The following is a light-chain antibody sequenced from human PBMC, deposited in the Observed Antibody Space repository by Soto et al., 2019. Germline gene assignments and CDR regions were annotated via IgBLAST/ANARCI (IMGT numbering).Light chain of an antibody. CDR1: QNVGSA. CDR2: GAS. Sequence: ELVMTKAPATLYVAPGETATLSCRASQNVGSAVAWYQHQPGQATRLLIVGASIRATSVPPTFSGSASGTEFTSTSSSLQSEYFSVYYCQQYRIWPPLSFGGRTTVAIK. CDR3: QQYRIWPPLS. J-gene: IGKJ4*01. V-gene: IGKV3-15*01.